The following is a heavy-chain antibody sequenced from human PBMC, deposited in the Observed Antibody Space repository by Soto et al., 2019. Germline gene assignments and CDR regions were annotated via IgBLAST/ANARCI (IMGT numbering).Heavy chain of an antibody. CDR3: ASGGSGSYYAYYYMDV. CDR2: INPSGGST. CDR1: GYTFTSYY. D-gene: IGHD3-10*01. V-gene: IGHV1-46*03. Sequence: ASVKVSCTACGYTFTSYYMHWVRQAPGQGLEWMGIINPSGGSTSYAQKFQGRVTMTRDTSTSTVYMELSSLRSEDTAVYYCASGGSGSYYAYYYMDVWGKGTTVTVS. J-gene: IGHJ6*03.